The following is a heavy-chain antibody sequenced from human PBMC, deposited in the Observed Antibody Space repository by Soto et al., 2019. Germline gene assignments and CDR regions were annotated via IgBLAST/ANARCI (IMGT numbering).Heavy chain of an antibody. J-gene: IGHJ2*01. CDR1: GFTFSSYA. CDR2: ISYDGSNK. CDR3: ARDPLWGTAMVLWYFDL. Sequence: QVQLVESGGGVVQPGRSLRLSCAASGFTFSSYAMHWVRQAPGKGLEWVAVISYDGSNKYYADSVKGRFTISRDNSKNTLYLQMNGLRAEDLAVYYCARDPLWGTAMVLWYFDLWGRGTLVTVSS. V-gene: IGHV3-30-3*01. D-gene: IGHD5-18*01.